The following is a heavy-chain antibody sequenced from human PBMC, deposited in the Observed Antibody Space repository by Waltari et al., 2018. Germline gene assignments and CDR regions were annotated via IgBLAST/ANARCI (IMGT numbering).Heavy chain of an antibody. CDR1: GYTFTGYY. CDR3: ARDRNYDYIWGSFQH. D-gene: IGHD3-16*01. J-gene: IGHJ1*01. CDR2: INPNSGGT. V-gene: IGHV1-2*06. Sequence: QVQLVQSGAEVKKPGASVKVSCKASGYTFTGYYMPWVRQAPGQGLEWMGRINPNSGGTNYAQKFQGRVTMTRDTSISTAYMELSRLRSDDTAVYYCARDRNYDYIWGSFQHWGQGTLVTVSS.